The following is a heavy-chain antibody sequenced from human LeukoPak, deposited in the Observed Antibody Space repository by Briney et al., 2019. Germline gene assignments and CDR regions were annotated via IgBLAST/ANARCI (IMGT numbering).Heavy chain of an antibody. D-gene: IGHD6-19*01. CDR2: IWYDGSNK. CDR3: ARDSSGWYFGHDAFDI. J-gene: IGHJ3*02. CDR1: GFTFSSYA. Sequence: GRSLRLSCAASGFTFSSYAMHWVRQAPGKGLEWVAVIWYDGSNKYYADSVKGRFTISRDNSKNTLYLQMNSLRAEDTAVYYCARDSSGWYFGHDAFDIWGQGTMVTVSS. V-gene: IGHV3-33*08.